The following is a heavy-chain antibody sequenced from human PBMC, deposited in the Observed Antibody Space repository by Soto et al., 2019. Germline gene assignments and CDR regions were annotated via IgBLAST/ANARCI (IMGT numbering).Heavy chain of an antibody. V-gene: IGHV1-69*13. CDR3: ARHLYDYVWGSYRH. CDR2: IIPVFGTP. CDR1: GYIFKNYS. Sequence: SVKVSCKSSGYIFKNYSVTWLRQAPGQGLEWMGGIIPVFGTPDYSQKFRGRVTITADESTSTVYMELRSLTSEDTAVYYCARHLYDYVWGSYRHWGQGTLVTVS. D-gene: IGHD3-16*02. J-gene: IGHJ4*02.